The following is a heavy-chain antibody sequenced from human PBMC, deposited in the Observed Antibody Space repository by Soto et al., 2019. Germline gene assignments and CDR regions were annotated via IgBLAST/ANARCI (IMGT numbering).Heavy chain of an antibody. CDR2: IWYDGSNK. J-gene: IGHJ6*02. D-gene: IGHD1-26*01. CDR1: GFTFSSYG. V-gene: IGHV3-33*01. Sequence: QVQMVESGGGVVQPGRSLRLSCAASGFTFSSYGMHWVRQAPGKGLEWVAVIWYDGSNKYYADSVKGRVTISRDKSKNTLYLPMTSLRAEDTAVYYCARDGIGGMDVCGQGTTVTVSS. CDR3: ARDGIGGMDV.